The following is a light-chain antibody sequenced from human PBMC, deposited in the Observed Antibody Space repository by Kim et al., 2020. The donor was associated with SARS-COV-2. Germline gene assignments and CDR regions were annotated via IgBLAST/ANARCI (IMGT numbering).Light chain of an antibody. J-gene: IGLJ1*01. V-gene: IGLV3-21*04. CDR3: QVWDSNSDNQV. CDR1: DFGSKS. Sequence: SYELTQPPSVSVAPGQTATITCGGDDFGSKSVHWHQQRPGRAPLLVLYYDTDRPSGIPERSSGSNSGNTATLRISRVEAGDGAGFYFQVWDSNSDNQVF. CDR2: YDT.